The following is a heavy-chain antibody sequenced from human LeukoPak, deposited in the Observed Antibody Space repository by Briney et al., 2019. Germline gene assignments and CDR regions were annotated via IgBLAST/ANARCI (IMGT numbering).Heavy chain of an antibody. D-gene: IGHD2-2*02. Sequence: ASVKVSCKASGYTFTGYYMHWVRQAPGQGLEWMGWINPNSGGTNYAQKFQGMVTMTRDTSISTAYMELSRLRSDDTAVYYCARVGYCSSTSCYTWFDPWGQGTLVTVSS. CDR2: INPNSGGT. V-gene: IGHV1-2*02. J-gene: IGHJ5*02. CDR1: GYTFTGYY. CDR3: ARVGYCSSTSCYTWFDP.